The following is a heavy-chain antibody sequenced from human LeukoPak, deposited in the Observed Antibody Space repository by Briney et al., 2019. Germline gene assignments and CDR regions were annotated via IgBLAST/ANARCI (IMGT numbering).Heavy chain of an antibody. CDR3: VQDWAWGAFAY. CDR1: GFTFSSYG. D-gene: IGHD7-27*01. Sequence: GGSLRFSGAASGFTFSSYGMNWVRQAPGKGLEWVSGISGDAGRTYYADSVKGRFTIYRDNSKSTLYLQMNSLGAEDTAVYYCVQDWAWGAFAYWGQGTLVTVSS. CDR2: ISGDAGRT. J-gene: IGHJ4*02. V-gene: IGHV3-23*01.